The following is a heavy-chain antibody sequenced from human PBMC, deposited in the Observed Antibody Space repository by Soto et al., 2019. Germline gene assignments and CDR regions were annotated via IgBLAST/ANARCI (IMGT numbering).Heavy chain of an antibody. D-gene: IGHD6-19*01. J-gene: IGHJ6*02. V-gene: IGHV3-15*07. CDR3: TTAAAVAGSDYSYYGMDV. Sequence: GGSLRLSCAASGFTFSNAWMNWVRQAPGKGLEWVGRIKSKTDGGTTDYAAPVKGRFTISRDDSKNTLYLQMNSLKTEDTAVYYCTTAAAVAGSDYSYYGMDVWGQGTTVTVSS. CDR1: GFTFSNAW. CDR2: IKSKTDGGTT.